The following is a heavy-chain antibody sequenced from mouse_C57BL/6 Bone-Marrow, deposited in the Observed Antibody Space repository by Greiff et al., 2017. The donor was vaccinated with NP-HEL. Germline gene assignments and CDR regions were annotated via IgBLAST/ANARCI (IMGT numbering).Heavy chain of an antibody. D-gene: IGHD2-5*01. CDR3: AEGDSNYVWFAY. CDR2: INPSNGGT. V-gene: IGHV1-53*01. Sequence: QVQLQQPGTELVKPGASVKLSCKASGYTFTSYCMHWVKQRPGQGLEWIGNINPSNGGTNYNEKFKSKATLTVDNSSSTAYMQLISLTSVDSDVYDCAEGDSNYVWFAYWGQGTPVTVSA. J-gene: IGHJ3*01. CDR1: GYTFTSYC.